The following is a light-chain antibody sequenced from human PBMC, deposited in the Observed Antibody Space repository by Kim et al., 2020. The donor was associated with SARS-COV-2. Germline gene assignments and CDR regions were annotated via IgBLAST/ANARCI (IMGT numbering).Light chain of an antibody. J-gene: IGLJ2*01. CDR3: QVWDSSSDHPGVV. CDR2: YDS. Sequence: SYELTQPPSVSVAPGKTARITCGGNNIGSKSVHWYQQKPGQAPVLVIYYDSDRPLGIPERFSGSNSGNTATLTISRVEAGDEADYYCQVWDSSSDHPGVVFGGGTQLTVL. CDR1: NIGSKS. V-gene: IGLV3-21*04.